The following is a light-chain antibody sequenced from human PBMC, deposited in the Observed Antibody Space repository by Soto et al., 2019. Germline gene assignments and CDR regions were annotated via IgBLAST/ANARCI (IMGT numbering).Light chain of an antibody. J-gene: IGKJ4*01. CDR3: MQALQTPLT. V-gene: IGKV2-28*01. Sequence: DIVMTQSPLSLPVTPGEPASISCRSSQSLLYSNGHNYLGWYLQKPGQSPQLLIYLGSSRASGVPDRFSGSGSGTDFTLKISRVEAEDVGVYYCMQALQTPLTFGGGTKVEIK. CDR2: LGS. CDR1: QSLLYSNGHNY.